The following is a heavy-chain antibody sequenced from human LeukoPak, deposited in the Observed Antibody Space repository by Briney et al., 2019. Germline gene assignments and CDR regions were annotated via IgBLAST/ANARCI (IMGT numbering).Heavy chain of an antibody. J-gene: IGHJ4*02. Sequence: GGSLRLSCAASGFTLSDYSMSWVRQAPGKGLEWISYISTTSRTIYYADSVKGRFTISRDNAKNSLYLQMSSLRAEDTAVYYCARGASHYYDSSGYYSPGGDYWGQGTLVTVSS. CDR3: ARGASHYYDSSGYYSPGGDY. V-gene: IGHV3-48*01. CDR1: GFTLSDYS. CDR2: ISTTSRTI. D-gene: IGHD3-22*01.